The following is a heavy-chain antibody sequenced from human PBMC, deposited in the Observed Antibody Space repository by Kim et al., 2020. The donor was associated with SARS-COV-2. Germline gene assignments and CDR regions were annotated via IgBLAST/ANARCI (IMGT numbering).Heavy chain of an antibody. CDR1: GYTFTTYT. Sequence: ASVKVSCKASGYTFTTYTMHWARQAPGQRLEWMGWINAGNGNTKYSQKFQGRVTITRDTSASTAYMELSSLRSEDTAVYYCARIMVRGIYYFDYWGQGTLVTVSS. D-gene: IGHD3-10*01. J-gene: IGHJ4*02. V-gene: IGHV1-3*01. CDR2: INAGNGNT. CDR3: ARIMVRGIYYFDY.